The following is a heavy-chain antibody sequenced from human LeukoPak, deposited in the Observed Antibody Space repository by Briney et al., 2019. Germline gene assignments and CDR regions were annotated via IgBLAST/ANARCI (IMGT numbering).Heavy chain of an antibody. D-gene: IGHD3-3*01. CDR1: GFTFSSYA. J-gene: IGHJ4*02. V-gene: IGHV3-64*01. CDR2: ISSNGGST. Sequence: GGSLRLSXAASGFTFSSYAMHWVRQAPGKGLEYVSAISSNGGSTYYANSVKGRFTISRDNSKNTLYLQMGSLRAEDMAVYYCARPDYDFWSGYRYWGQGTLVTVSS. CDR3: ARPDYDFWSGYRY.